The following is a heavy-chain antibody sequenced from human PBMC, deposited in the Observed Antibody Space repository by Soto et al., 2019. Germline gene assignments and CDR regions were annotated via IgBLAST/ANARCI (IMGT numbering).Heavy chain of an antibody. Sequence: PSETLSLTCTVSGGSISSSSYYWGWIRQPPGKGLEWIGSIYYSGSTYYNPSLKSRVTISVDTSKNQFSLKLSSVTAADTAVYYCARRPSKERGYYYYYYGMDVWGQGTTVTVS. D-gene: IGHD4-4*01. CDR1: GGSISSSSYY. CDR3: ARRPSKERGYYYYYYGMDV. J-gene: IGHJ6*02. CDR2: IYYSGST. V-gene: IGHV4-39*01.